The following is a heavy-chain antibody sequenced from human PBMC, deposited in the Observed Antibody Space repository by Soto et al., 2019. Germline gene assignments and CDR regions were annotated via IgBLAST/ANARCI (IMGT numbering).Heavy chain of an antibody. Sequence: ASVKVSGKASGYTFTGYYMHWVRQAPGQGLEWMGWINPNSGGTNYAQKFQGRVTTTRDTSTSTVYMELSSLRSEDTAVYYCARWVPGIAAAGTGFDYWGQGTLVTVSS. D-gene: IGHD6-13*01. CDR3: ARWVPGIAAAGTGFDY. V-gene: IGHV1-2*02. CDR1: GYTFTGYY. CDR2: INPNSGGT. J-gene: IGHJ4*02.